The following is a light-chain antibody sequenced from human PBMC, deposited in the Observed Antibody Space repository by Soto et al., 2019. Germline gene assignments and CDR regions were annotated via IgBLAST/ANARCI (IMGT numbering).Light chain of an antibody. J-gene: IGKJ1*01. CDR3: QQYGTSPGWT. V-gene: IGKV3-20*01. CDR2: GAS. Sequence: EIVLTQSPGTLSLSPGERATLSCRARQSVSSSYLAWYQQKPGHAPRLLIYGASSRATGIPDRFSGSGSGTDFTLTISRLEPEDFAVFYCQQYGTSPGWTFGQGTKVEIK. CDR1: QSVSSSY.